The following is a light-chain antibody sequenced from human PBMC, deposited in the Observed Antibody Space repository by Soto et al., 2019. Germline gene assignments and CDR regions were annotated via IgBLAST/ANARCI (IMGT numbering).Light chain of an antibody. V-gene: IGLV2-8*01. J-gene: IGLJ3*02. CDR2: EVS. Sequence: QSALTQPPSASGSSGQSVTISCTGTSSDVGAYNYVSWYQQYPGKAPKLMIYEVSKRPSGVPDRFSGSKSGKTASLTVSGLQAEDEADYYCSSYAGSNIWVFGGGTKLTVL. CDR1: SSDVGAYNY. CDR3: SSYAGSNIWV.